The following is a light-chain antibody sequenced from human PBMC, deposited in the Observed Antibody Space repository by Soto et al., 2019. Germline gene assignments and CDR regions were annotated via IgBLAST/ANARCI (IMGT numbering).Light chain of an antibody. CDR3: QQYNNWRSYT. CDR2: GAS. J-gene: IGKJ2*01. V-gene: IGKV3-15*01. CDR1: QSISSN. Sequence: EIVMTQSPATLSVSLGERATLSCRASQSISSNLAWYQQKPGQAPRLLIYGASTRATGIPDRFSGSGSGTDFTLTISGLQSEDFAVYFCQQYNNWRSYTFGQGTKVDIK.